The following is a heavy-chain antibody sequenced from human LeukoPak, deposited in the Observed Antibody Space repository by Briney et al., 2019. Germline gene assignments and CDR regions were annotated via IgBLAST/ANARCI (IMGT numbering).Heavy chain of an antibody. Sequence: SVKVSCMASVGTFSSYAFSWVRQAPGQGREWLGRIIPIFGTANYEQKFQGSVTITTDESTSTAYMELSSLRSEDAAVYYCAREGYDFWSGYCDYWGQGTLVTVSS. D-gene: IGHD3-3*01. V-gene: IGHV1-69*05. J-gene: IGHJ4*02. CDR3: AREGYDFWSGYCDY. CDR1: VGTFSSYA. CDR2: IIPIFGTA.